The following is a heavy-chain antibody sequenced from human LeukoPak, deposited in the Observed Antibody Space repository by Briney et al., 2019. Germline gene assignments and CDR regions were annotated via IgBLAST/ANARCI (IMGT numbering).Heavy chain of an antibody. Sequence: KTSETLSLTCTVSDDSITSDIYFWGWIRQPPGKGLEWVGSVRFTGTSHYKPSLKSRVSISVDTSKKQFSLKLTSVTAADMAVYYCAGQPGFGGWYFDYWGQGSLVTVSS. V-gene: IGHV4-39*01. D-gene: IGHD6-19*01. J-gene: IGHJ4*02. CDR1: DDSITSDIYF. CDR2: VRFTGTS. CDR3: AGQPGFGGWYFDY.